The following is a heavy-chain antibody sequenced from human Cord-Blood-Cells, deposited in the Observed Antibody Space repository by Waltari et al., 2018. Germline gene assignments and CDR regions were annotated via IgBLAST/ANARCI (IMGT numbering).Heavy chain of an antibody. J-gene: IGHJ4*02. D-gene: IGHD5-12*01. V-gene: IGHV4-59*01. CDR2: IYYSGST. CDR1: GGSISSYY. CDR3: ATGYSGYDPGAFDY. Sequence: QVQLQESGPGLVKPSETLSLTCTVAGGSISSYYWSWTRQPPGKGLEWIGYIYYSGSTNYNPSLKSRVTISVDTSKNQFSLKLSSVTAADTAVYYCATGYSGYDPGAFDYWGQGTLVTVSS.